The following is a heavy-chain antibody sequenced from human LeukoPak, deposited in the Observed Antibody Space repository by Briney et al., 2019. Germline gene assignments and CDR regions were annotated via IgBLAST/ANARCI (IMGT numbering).Heavy chain of an antibody. J-gene: IGHJ4*02. CDR3: ARGGYGDSRLDY. V-gene: IGHV4-59*01. D-gene: IGHD4-17*01. Sequence: SETLSLTCTVSGGSMSSYYWSWIRQPPGRGLEWIGYIYYSGSTNYNPSLKSRVTISVDTSKNQFSLKLSSVTAADTAVYYCARGGYGDSRLDYWGQGTLVTVSS. CDR1: GGSMSSYY. CDR2: IYYSGST.